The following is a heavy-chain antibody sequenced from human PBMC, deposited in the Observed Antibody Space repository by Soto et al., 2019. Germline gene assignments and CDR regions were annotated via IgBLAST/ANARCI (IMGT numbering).Heavy chain of an antibody. CDR3: ARGFPSMTYYGEYYFDY. V-gene: IGHV3-53*01. J-gene: IGHJ4*02. Sequence: EVQLVESGGGLIQAGGSPRLSCEAFGFTVSTNYMSWVRQTPGKGLEWVSVFYSGGSTFYADSVKGRFTISRDNSRNTLYLQMRSLRAEDTAVYYCARGFPSMTYYGEYYFDYWGQGTLVTVSS. CDR1: GFTVSTNY. CDR2: FYSGGST. D-gene: IGHD3-10*01.